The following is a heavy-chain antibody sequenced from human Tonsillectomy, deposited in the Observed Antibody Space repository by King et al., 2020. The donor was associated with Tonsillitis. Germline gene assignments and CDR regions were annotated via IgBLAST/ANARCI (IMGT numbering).Heavy chain of an antibody. CDR3: AREGIDYYDSSGYYRVDAFDI. CDR1: GFTFSSYE. J-gene: IGHJ3*02. CDR2: ISSSGSTI. V-gene: IGHV3-48*03. D-gene: IGHD3-22*01. Sequence: DVQLVESGGGLVQPGGSLRLSCAASGFTFSSYEMNWVRQAPGKGLEWVSYISSSGSTIYYAASVKGRFTISRDNAKNSLYLQMNSLRAEDTAVYYCAREGIDYYDSSGYYRVDAFDIWGQGTMVTVSS.